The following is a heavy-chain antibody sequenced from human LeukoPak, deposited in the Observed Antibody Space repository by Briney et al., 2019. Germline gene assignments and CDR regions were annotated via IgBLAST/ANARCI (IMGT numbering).Heavy chain of an antibody. CDR3: AKDQGYCSSTSCR. CDR1: GFTFTSYA. D-gene: IGHD2-2*01. Sequence: GGSLRLSCAASGFTFTSYAMSWVRQAPGKGLEWVSAISGSGGSTYYADSVKGRFTISRDNSKNTLYLQMNSLRAEDTAVYYCAKDQGYCSSTSCRWGQGTLVTVSS. J-gene: IGHJ4*02. V-gene: IGHV3-23*01. CDR2: ISGSGGST.